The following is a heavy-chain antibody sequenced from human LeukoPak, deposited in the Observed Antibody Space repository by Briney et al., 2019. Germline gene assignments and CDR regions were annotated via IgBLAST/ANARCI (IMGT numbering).Heavy chain of an antibody. Sequence: PGGSLRLSCAASGFTVGTYYMNWVRQAPGKGLEWVSILYSGETTYYADSVKGRFIVSRDNSKNMLYLQMNALRAEDTAVYYCARVGDHFHWYLDLWGRGTVVTVSS. V-gene: IGHV3-53*01. D-gene: IGHD3-3*02. CDR3: ARVGDHFHWYLDL. J-gene: IGHJ2*01. CDR2: LYSGETT. CDR1: GFTVGTYY.